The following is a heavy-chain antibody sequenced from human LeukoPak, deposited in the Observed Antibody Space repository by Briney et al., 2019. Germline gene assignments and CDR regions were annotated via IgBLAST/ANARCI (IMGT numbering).Heavy chain of an antibody. J-gene: IGHJ4*02. D-gene: IGHD3-22*01. V-gene: IGHV4-30-4*08. CDR2: IYYSGST. CDR3: ARYTYYYDSSGYYGTLYDY. Sequence: SQTLSLTCTVSGGSISSGDYYWSWIRQPPGKGLEWIGYIYYSGSTYYNPSLKSRVTISVYTSKNPFSLKLSSVTAADPAVYYCARYTYYYDSSGYYGTLYDYWGQGTLVTVSS. CDR1: GGSISSGDYY.